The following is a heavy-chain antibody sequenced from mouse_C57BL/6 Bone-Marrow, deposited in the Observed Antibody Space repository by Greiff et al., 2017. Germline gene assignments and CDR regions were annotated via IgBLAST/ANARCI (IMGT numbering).Heavy chain of an antibody. CDR3: ARHEYEAFAY. Sequence: EVKLVESGGGLVQPGGSLKLSCAASGFTFSDYYMYWVRQTPEKRLEWVAYISNGGGSTYYPDTVKGRFTISRDNAKNTLYLQMSRLKSEDKAMYYCARHEYEAFAYWGQGTLVTVSA. CDR1: GFTFSDYY. D-gene: IGHD2-4*01. CDR2: ISNGGGST. V-gene: IGHV5-12*01. J-gene: IGHJ3*01.